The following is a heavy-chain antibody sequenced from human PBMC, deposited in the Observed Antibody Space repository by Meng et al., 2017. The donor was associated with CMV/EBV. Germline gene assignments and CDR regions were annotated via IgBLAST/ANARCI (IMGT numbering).Heavy chain of an antibody. CDR2: MNPNSGNT. Sequence: ASVKVSCKASGYTFTSYDINWVRQATGQGLEWMGWMNPNSGNTGYAQKFQSRVTITRNTSISTAYMELSSLRSEDTAVYYCARDGGGYCSSTSCQDPYYYYGMDVWGQGTTVTVSS. D-gene: IGHD2-2*01. CDR3: ARDGGGYCSSTSCQDPYYYYGMDV. CDR1: GYTFTSYD. J-gene: IGHJ6*02. V-gene: IGHV1-8*03.